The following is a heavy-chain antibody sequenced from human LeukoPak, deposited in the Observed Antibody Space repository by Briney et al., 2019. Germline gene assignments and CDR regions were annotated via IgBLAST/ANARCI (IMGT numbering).Heavy chain of an antibody. Sequence: SETLSLTCAVYGGSFSGYYWSWIRQPPGKGLEWIGEINHSGSTNYNPSLKSRVTISVDTSKNQFSLKLSSVTAADTAVYYCARPELRYFDWLSHGAFGIWGQGTMVTVPS. CDR1: GGSFSGYY. CDR3: ARPELRYFDWLSHGAFGI. CDR2: INHSGST. J-gene: IGHJ3*02. V-gene: IGHV4-34*01. D-gene: IGHD3-9*01.